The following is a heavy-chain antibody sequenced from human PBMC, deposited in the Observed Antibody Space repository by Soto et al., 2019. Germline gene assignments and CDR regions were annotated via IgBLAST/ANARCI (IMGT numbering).Heavy chain of an antibody. Sequence: SQTLSLTCGISVDSVSSNSGAWSWVRQSPSRGLEWLGRTYYRSRWYSDYVESVKGRITISADTSKNQFSLHLTSVTPEDTAVYFCARDGGESAWSSLYYGGKGTLVTVSS. CDR3: ARDGGESAWSSLYY. D-gene: IGHD6-19*01. V-gene: IGHV6-1*01. CDR2: TYYRSRWYS. CDR1: VDSVSSNSGA. J-gene: IGHJ4*02.